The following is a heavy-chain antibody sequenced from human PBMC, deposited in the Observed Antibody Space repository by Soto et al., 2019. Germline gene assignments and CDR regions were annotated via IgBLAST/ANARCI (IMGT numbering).Heavy chain of an antibody. CDR3: ARSPTVAVTTSHLPDY. V-gene: IGHV4-28*01. Sequence: SETLSLTCAVSGYSISSSNWWGWIRQPPGKGLEWIGYIYYSGSTYYNPSLKSRVTMSVDTSKNQFSLKLSSVTAVDTAVYYCARSPTVAVTTSHLPDYWGQGTLVTVSS. J-gene: IGHJ4*02. CDR1: GYSISSSNW. D-gene: IGHD4-17*01. CDR2: IYYSGST.